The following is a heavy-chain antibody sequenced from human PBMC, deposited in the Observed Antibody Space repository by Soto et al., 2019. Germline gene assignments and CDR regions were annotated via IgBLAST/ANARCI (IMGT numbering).Heavy chain of an antibody. Sequence: QVQLVESGGGVVQPGRSLRLSCAASGFMFSNHGMHWVRQAPGKGLEWVAVIWSDGNNRYYADSVKGRFTISRDNSKKTVYLQMNSLRAEDTAVYYCVRGDNWNDEASDYWGQGTLVPVSS. CDR3: VRGDNWNDEASDY. CDR1: GFMFSNHG. J-gene: IGHJ4*02. V-gene: IGHV3-33*01. D-gene: IGHD1-1*01. CDR2: IWSDGNNR.